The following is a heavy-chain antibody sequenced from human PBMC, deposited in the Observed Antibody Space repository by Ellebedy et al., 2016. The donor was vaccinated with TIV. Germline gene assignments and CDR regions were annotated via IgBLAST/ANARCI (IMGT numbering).Heavy chain of an antibody. V-gene: IGHV5-51*01. CDR1: GYRFIRYW. D-gene: IGHD6-25*01. Sequence: PGGSLRLSCKTSGYRFIRYWIAWVRQMPGKGLEWMGIIYPGDSDTSYSPSFQGQVTISADKSISTAYLQWSSLKASDTAMYYCASARLPGAFDMWGQGTKVTVSS. CDR2: IYPGDSDT. CDR3: ASARLPGAFDM. J-gene: IGHJ3*02.